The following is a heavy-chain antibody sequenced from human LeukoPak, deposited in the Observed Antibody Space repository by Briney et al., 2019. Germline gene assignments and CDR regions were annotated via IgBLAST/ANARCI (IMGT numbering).Heavy chain of an antibody. J-gene: IGHJ4*02. Sequence: TSETLSLTCTVSGGSISSYYWSWIRQPPGKGLEWIGYIYYSGSTNYNPSLKSRVTISVDTSKNQFSLKLSSVTAADTAVYYCARNGYCTNGVCYDDYWGQGTLVTVSS. CDR3: ARNGYCTNGVCYDDY. CDR1: GGSISSYY. D-gene: IGHD2-8*01. CDR2: IYYSGST. V-gene: IGHV4-59*01.